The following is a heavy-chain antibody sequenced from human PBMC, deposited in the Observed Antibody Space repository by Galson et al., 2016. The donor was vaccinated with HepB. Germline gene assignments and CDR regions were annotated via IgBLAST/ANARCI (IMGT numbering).Heavy chain of an antibody. J-gene: IGHJ4*02. CDR3: ARQSGLKEIKVFKVIITPMYYFDY. D-gene: IGHD3-3*01. CDR1: GDSISSSTFY. CDR2: IYSSGNT. V-gene: IGHV4-39*01. Sequence: SETLSLTCTVSGDSISSSTFYWGWVRQPPGKGLEWVGSIYSSGNTYYNPSLKSRVTISADTSKNQFSLKLNSVTAADTAVYYCARQSGLKEIKVFKVIITPMYYFDYWGQGVQVTVSS.